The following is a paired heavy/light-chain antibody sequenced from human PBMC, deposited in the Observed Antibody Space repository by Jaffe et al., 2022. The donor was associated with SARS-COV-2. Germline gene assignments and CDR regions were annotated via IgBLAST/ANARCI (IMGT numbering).Light chain of an antibody. CDR1: SSDVGGYNY. V-gene: IGLV2-14*01. CDR2: EVS. J-gene: IGLJ2*01. CDR3: SSYTSSSKI. Sequence: QSALTQPASVSGSPGQSITISCTGTSSDVGGYNYVSWYQQHPGKAPKLMIYEVSNRPSGVSNRFSGSKSGNTASLTISGLQAEDEADYYCSSYTSSSKIFGGGTKLTVL.
Heavy chain of an antibody. Sequence: QVQLVESGGGLVKPGGSLRLSCAASGFTFSDYYMSWIRQAPGKGLEWVSYISSSGSTIYYADSVKGRFTISRDNAKNSLYLQMNSLRAEDTAVYYCARDMDSWLAPSYYYGMDVWGQGTTVTVSS. J-gene: IGHJ6*02. V-gene: IGHV3-11*01. CDR3: ARDMDSWLAPSYYYGMDV. D-gene: IGHD6-13*01. CDR1: GFTFSDYY. CDR2: ISSSGSTI.